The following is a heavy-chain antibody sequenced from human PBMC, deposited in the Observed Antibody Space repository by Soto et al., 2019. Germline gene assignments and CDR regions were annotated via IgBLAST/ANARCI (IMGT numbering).Heavy chain of an antibody. V-gene: IGHV4-4*08. Sequence: SETLSLTCSVSGGSSKSYYWSWVRQPPGKGLEWIGYIHTSGSTNYNPSLKSRVTISFDTSKTQFSLKLSSVTAAATAVYYCARVMAYCTTTTCSTYYFGMDVWGQGTTVTVSS. CDR2: IHTSGST. D-gene: IGHD2-2*01. CDR1: GGSSKSYY. CDR3: ARVMAYCTTTTCSTYYFGMDV. J-gene: IGHJ6*02.